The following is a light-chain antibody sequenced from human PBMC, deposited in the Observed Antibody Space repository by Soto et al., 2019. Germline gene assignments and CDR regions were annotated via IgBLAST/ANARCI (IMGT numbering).Light chain of an antibody. J-gene: IGLJ2*01. CDR1: SSNIGAGYD. CDR2: GNS. Sequence: AVVTQPPSVSGAPGQRVTISCTGSSSNIGAGYDVHWYQQLPGTAPKLLIYGNSNRPSGVPDRFSGSKSGTSASLAITGLQAEDEADYYCQSYDSSLVVFGGGTKLTVL. V-gene: IGLV1-40*01. CDR3: QSYDSSLVV.